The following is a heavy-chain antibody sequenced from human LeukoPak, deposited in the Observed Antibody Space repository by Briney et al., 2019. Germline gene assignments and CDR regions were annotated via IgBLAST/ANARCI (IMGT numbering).Heavy chain of an antibody. CDR2: ISGSGGST. CDR3: AKDKVELLFGYFDY. J-gene: IGHJ4*02. Sequence: GGSPRLSCAASGFTFSSYAMSWVRQAPGKGLEWVSAISGSGGSTYYADSVKGRFTISRDNSKNTLYLQMNSLRAEDTAVYYCAKDKVELLFGYFDYWGQGTLVTVSS. V-gene: IGHV3-23*01. CDR1: GFTFSSYA. D-gene: IGHD1-7*01.